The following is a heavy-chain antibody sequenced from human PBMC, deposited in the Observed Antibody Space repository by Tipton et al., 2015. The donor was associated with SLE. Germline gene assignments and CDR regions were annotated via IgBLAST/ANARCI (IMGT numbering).Heavy chain of an antibody. CDR1: GGSFSGYY. J-gene: IGHJ3*02. CDR2: IYYTGST. CDR3: ARAYDI. V-gene: IGHV4-31*11. Sequence: GLVKPSETLSLTCAVYGGSFSGYYWSWIRQHPGKGLEWIGNIYYTGSTFYNPSLKSRVTISLDTSENQFSLRLSSVTAADTAVYYCARAYDIWGQGTMVTVSS.